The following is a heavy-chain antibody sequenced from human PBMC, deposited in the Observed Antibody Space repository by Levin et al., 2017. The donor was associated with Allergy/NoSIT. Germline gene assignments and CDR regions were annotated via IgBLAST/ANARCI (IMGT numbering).Heavy chain of an antibody. V-gene: IGHV3-23*01. Sequence: GGSLRLSCAASGFTFSSYAMTWVRQAPGKGLEWVSAISGSGAITYYADSVKGRFTISRDNVRNTLSLQMNSLRADDTAVYYCAKLEDGWLRPLFWGQGTLVTVSS. CDR2: ISGSGAIT. D-gene: IGHD5-12*01. CDR3: AKLEDGWLRPLF. CDR1: GFTFSSYA. J-gene: IGHJ4*02.